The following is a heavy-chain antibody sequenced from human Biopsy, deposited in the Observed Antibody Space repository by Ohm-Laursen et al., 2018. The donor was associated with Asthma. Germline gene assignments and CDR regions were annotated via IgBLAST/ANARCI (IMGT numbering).Heavy chain of an antibody. Sequence: SSVKVSCKASGCTFTAYFIHWVRQAPGQGLEWMGRINPNTGGTDYAQQFQGRVTMTRDTSISTAYMELSSLTSEDTAVYYCAREVSTVDYGYYYFAMDVWGQGTTVAVSS. V-gene: IGHV1-2*06. CDR1: GCTFTAYF. CDR3: AREVSTVDYGYYYFAMDV. J-gene: IGHJ6*02. D-gene: IGHD4-17*01. CDR2: INPNTGGT.